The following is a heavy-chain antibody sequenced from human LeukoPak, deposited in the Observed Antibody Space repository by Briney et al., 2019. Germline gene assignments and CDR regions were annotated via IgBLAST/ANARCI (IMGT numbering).Heavy chain of an antibody. D-gene: IGHD6-13*01. CDR3: ARVGRAATEKGYFQH. Sequence: GGSLRLSCAASGFTFSSYGMHWVRQAPGKGLEWVSRINSDGSSTSYVDSVKGRFTISRDNAKNTLYLQMNSLRAEDTAMYYCARVGRAATEKGYFQHWGQGTLVTVSS. J-gene: IGHJ1*01. CDR2: INSDGSST. V-gene: IGHV3-74*01. CDR1: GFTFSSYG.